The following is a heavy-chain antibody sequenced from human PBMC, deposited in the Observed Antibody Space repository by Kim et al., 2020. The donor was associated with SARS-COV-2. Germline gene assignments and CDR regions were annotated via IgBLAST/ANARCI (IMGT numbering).Heavy chain of an antibody. J-gene: IGHJ4*02. Sequence: GGSLRLSCAASGFTFSNAWMSWVRQAPGKGLEWVGRIKSKTDGGTTDYAAPVKGRFTISRDDSKNTLYLQMNSLKTEDTAVYYCTTDAWGFLIPTIELELDYFDYWGQGTLVTVSS. D-gene: IGHD1-7*01. CDR2: IKSKTDGGTT. CDR3: TTDAWGFLIPTIELELDYFDY. CDR1: GFTFSNAW. V-gene: IGHV3-15*01.